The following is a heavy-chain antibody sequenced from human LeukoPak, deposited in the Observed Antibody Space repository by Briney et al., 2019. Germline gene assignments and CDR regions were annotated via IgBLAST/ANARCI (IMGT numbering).Heavy chain of an antibody. CDR3: ARDLGLKYGSGTYTFDP. Sequence: PGGSLRLSCAASGFSFSTYGMHWVRQAPGKGPEWVAVIWYDGSHQYYTDSVKGRFTISRDMSTNTLYLQMNSLRVDDTALYYCARDLGLKYGSGTYTFDPWGQGTPVIVSP. D-gene: IGHD3-10*01. J-gene: IGHJ5*02. V-gene: IGHV3-33*01. CDR2: IWYDGSHQ. CDR1: GFSFSTYG.